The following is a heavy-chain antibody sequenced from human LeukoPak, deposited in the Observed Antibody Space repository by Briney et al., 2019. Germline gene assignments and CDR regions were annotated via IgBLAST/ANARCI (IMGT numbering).Heavy chain of an antibody. CDR3: ARSSSGYLYFPFGI. Sequence: SVKVSCKASGGTFSSYAISWVRQAPGQGLEWMGGIIPIFGTANYAQKFQGRVTITTDESTSTAYMELSSLRSEDTAVYYCARSSSGYLYFPFGIWGQGTMVTVSS. J-gene: IGHJ3*02. D-gene: IGHD3-22*01. CDR2: IIPIFGTA. CDR1: GGTFSSYA. V-gene: IGHV1-69*05.